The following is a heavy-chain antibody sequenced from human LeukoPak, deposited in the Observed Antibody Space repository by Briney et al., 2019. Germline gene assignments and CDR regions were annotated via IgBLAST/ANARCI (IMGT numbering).Heavy chain of an antibody. Sequence: SETLSLTCAVSGGSISSGGYSWSWIRQPPGKGLEWIGYIYHSGSTYYNPSLKSRVTISVDRSKNQFSLKLSSVTAADTAVCYCARVNTVTKGVDWFDPWGQGTLVTVSS. CDR2: IYHSGST. J-gene: IGHJ5*02. V-gene: IGHV4-30-2*01. D-gene: IGHD4-11*01. CDR1: GGSISSGGYS. CDR3: ARVNTVTKGVDWFDP.